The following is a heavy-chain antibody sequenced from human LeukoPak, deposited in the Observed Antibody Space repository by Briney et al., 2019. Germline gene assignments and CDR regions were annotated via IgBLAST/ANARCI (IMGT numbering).Heavy chain of an antibody. D-gene: IGHD3-9*01. V-gene: IGHV3-21*01. CDR3: ARTYYDILTAYNPYFDY. Sequence: GGSLRLSCAASGFTFSSYSMNWVRQAPGKGLEWVSSITSSSASMYYADSVKGRFTISRDNAKNSLYLQMNSLRAEDTAVYYCARTYYDILTAYNPYFDYWGQGTLVTVSS. J-gene: IGHJ4*02. CDR2: ITSSSASM. CDR1: GFTFSSYS.